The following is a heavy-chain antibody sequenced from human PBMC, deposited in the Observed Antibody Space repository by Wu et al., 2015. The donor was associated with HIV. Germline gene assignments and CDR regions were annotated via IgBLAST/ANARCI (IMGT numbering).Heavy chain of an antibody. V-gene: IGHV1-24*01. Sequence: QDQLVQSGAEVKKPGASVKVSCMVSEYSLTELSIHWVRQAPGKGLEWMGGFAPEEGEKISAQKFQGRVTMTEDTSTNTAYLELSSLRSEDTAVYYCATVRGDTVAGRQSTIILHGLWGQGTTVTVSS. D-gene: IGHD5-12*01. CDR2: FAPEEGEK. CDR1: EYSLTELS. J-gene: IGHJ6*02. CDR3: ATVRGDTVAGRQSTIILHGL.